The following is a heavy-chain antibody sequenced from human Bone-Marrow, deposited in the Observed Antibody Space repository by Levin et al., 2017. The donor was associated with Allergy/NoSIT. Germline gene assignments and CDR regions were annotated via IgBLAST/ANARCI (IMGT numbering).Heavy chain of an antibody. J-gene: IGHJ4*02. CDR3: SSAPGFTDY. V-gene: IGHV3-66*01. Sequence: GESLKISCAASGFSVSTHYMAWVRQAPGKGLEWVSVMYSTGTTYHADSVKGRFTISSDNSKNTLYLQMNSLRAEDTAVYYCSSAPGFTDYWGQGTLVTVSS. CDR2: MYSTGTT. CDR1: GFSVSTHY.